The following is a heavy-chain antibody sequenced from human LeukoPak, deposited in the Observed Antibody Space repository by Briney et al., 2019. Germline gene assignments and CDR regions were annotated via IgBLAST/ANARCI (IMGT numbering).Heavy chain of an antibody. CDR1: GYTFTSYG. CDR2: ISAYNGNT. V-gene: IGHV1-18*01. J-gene: IGHJ4*02. D-gene: IGHD2-15*01. Sequence: ASVKVSCKASGYTFTSYGISWVRQAPGQGLEWMGWISAYNGNTNYAQKLQGRVTMTADTSTSTAYTELRSLRSDDTAVYYCARDKKAATGSFDYWGQGTLVTVSS. CDR3: ARDKKAATGSFDY.